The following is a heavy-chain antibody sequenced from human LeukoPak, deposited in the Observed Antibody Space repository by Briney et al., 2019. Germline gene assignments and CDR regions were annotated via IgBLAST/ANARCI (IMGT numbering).Heavy chain of an antibody. CDR3: AKDGAQAYFDY. CDR1: GFTFSSYT. J-gene: IGHJ4*02. Sequence: GGSLRLSCAASGFTFSSYTMSWVRQAPGKGLEWVSAISGSGASTSYADSVKGRFTISRDNSKNTLYLQMNSLRAEDTAVYYCAKDGAQAYFDYWGQGTLVTVSS. CDR2: ISGSGAST. V-gene: IGHV3-23*01. D-gene: IGHD1-26*01.